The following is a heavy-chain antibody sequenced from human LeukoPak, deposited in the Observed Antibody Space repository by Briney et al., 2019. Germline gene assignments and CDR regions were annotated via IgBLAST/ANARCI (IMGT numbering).Heavy chain of an antibody. CDR2: IYYSGST. CDR3: ARLIYYDSRKGEFYFDY. J-gene: IGHJ4*02. D-gene: IGHD3-22*01. CDR1: GGSISSSNYH. Sequence: SETLSLTCTVSGGSISSSNYHWGWIRQPPGKGLEWIGSIYYSGSTYYNPSLKSRVTISVDTSKNQFSLKLSSVTAADTAVYYCARLIYYDSRKGEFYFDYWGQGTLVTVSS. V-gene: IGHV4-39*01.